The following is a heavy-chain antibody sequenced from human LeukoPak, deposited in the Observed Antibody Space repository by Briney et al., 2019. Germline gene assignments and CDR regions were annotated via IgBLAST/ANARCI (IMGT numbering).Heavy chain of an antibody. D-gene: IGHD3-3*01. Sequence: GGSLRLSCAGSGFTFKNYWMAWVRQAPGKGLEWVANIRHDGSARYYGDSVKGRFTISRDDAKNSLFLQMNSLRAEDTAVYYCAKESPSAGLEYWGQGTLVTVSS. CDR3: AKESPSAGLEY. CDR1: GFTFKNYW. CDR2: IRHDGSAR. J-gene: IGHJ4*02. V-gene: IGHV3-7*03.